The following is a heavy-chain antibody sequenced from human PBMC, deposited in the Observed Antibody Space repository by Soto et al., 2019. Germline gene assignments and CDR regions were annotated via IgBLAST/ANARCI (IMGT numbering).Heavy chain of an antibody. CDR1: GFTFSSYG. Sequence: QVQLAESGGGVVQPGRSLRLSCAAFGFTFSSYGMHWVRQAPGKGLEWVAFISFHGSNKYYADSVKGRFTISRDNSKNTLDLQMNSLRVEDTAVYYCAKSLSHHYYHYCGMDVWGQGTTLTVSS. V-gene: IGHV3-30*18. J-gene: IGHJ6*02. CDR3: AKSLSHHYYHYCGMDV. CDR2: ISFHGSNK.